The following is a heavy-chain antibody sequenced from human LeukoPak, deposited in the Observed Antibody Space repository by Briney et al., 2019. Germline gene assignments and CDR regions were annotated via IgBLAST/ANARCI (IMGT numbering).Heavy chain of an antibody. D-gene: IGHD1-20*01. CDR2: IYTSGST. Sequence: SETLSLTCTVSGGSISSYYWSWIRQPSGKGLEWIGYIYTSGSTNYNPSLKSRVTISVDTSKNQFSLKLSSVTAADTAVYYCARHNWSYGGWFDPWGQGTLDTVSS. V-gene: IGHV4-4*09. CDR3: ARHNWSYGGWFDP. CDR1: GGSISSYY. J-gene: IGHJ5*02.